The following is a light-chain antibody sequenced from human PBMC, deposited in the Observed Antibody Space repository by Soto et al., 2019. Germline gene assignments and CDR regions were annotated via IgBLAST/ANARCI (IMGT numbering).Light chain of an antibody. V-gene: IGLV2-8*01. J-gene: IGLJ1*01. CDR1: SSDVGGYNY. CDR2: EVS. Sequence: QSALTQPASASGSPGQSVTISCTGTSSDVGGYNYVSWYQQHPGKAPKLMIYEVSKRPSGVPDRFSGSKSGNTASRTVSGLQAEDEADYYCSSYAGSNIPVFGTGTEVTVL. CDR3: SSYAGSNIPV.